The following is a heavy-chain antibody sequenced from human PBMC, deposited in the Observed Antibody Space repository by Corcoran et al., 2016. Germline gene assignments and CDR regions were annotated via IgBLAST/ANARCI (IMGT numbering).Heavy chain of an antibody. J-gene: IGHJ6*02. CDR2: MNPNSGNT. V-gene: IGHV1-8*01. Sequence: QVQLVQSGAEVKKPGASVKVSCKASGYTFTSYDINWVRQATGQGLEWMGWMNPNSGNTGYAQKFQGRVTMTRNTSISTAYMELSSMRSKDTAVYYCARDITIFGVVIKSYYYYGMDVWGQGTTVTVSS. CDR1: GYTFTSYD. D-gene: IGHD3-3*01. CDR3: ARDITIFGVVIKSYYYYGMDV.